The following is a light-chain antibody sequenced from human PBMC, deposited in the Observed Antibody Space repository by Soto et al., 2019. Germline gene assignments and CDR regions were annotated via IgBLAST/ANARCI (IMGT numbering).Light chain of an antibody. J-gene: IGKJ2*01. CDR1: RSVSTY. Sequence: EVVLTQSPATLSLSPGETATLSCRASRSVSTYLAWYQQKPGQAPRLLIYDASNRATGIPARFSGSGSGTDFTLTISSLEPEDFAVYYCQQRSYWPPYTFGQGTKVEIK. V-gene: IGKV3-11*01. CDR2: DAS. CDR3: QQRSYWPPYT.